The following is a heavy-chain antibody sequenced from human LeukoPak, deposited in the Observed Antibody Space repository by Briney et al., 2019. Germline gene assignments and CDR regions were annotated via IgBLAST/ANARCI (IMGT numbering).Heavy chain of an antibody. V-gene: IGHV3-74*01. Sequence: PGGSLRLSCAASGFTFSSYWMHWVRQAPGKGLVWVSRINSDGSSTSYADSVKGRFTISRDNAKNTLYLQMNSLRAEDTAVYYCAREAEIRYGIAVAGSLDYWGQGTLVTVSS. CDR1: GFTFSSYW. J-gene: IGHJ4*02. CDR2: INSDGSST. CDR3: AREAEIRYGIAVAGSLDY. D-gene: IGHD6-19*01.